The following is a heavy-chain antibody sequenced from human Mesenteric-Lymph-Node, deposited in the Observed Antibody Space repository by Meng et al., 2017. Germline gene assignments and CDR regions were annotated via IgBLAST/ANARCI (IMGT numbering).Heavy chain of an antibody. D-gene: IGHD3-10*01. V-gene: IGHV6-1*01. J-gene: IGHJ4*02. CDR3: ARVGELEQQPWETFDY. Sequence: LRLSCAISGDDVSSKSAAWNWIRQSPSRGLEWLGRTYYRSKWYHDYAVSVKSRITINPDTSKNQFSLQLISVTPEDTAVYYCARVGELEQQPWETFDYWGQGTLVTV. CDR1: GDDVSSKSAA. CDR2: TYYRSKWYH.